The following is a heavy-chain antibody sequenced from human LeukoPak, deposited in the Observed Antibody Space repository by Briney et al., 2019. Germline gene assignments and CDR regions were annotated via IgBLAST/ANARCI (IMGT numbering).Heavy chain of an antibody. CDR2: ISPSGGST. CDR1: GYTFTSNY. Sequence: ASVKVSCKAFGYTFTSNYMHWVRQAPGQGPEWMGVISPSGGSTTYAQKFQGRVTLTRDMSTSTDYLELSSLRSDDTAVYYCAREWGLWGSRSYYKFRDFDYWGQGTLVTVSS. J-gene: IGHJ4*02. V-gene: IGHV1-46*01. D-gene: IGHD3-10*01. CDR3: AREWGLWGSRSYYKFRDFDY.